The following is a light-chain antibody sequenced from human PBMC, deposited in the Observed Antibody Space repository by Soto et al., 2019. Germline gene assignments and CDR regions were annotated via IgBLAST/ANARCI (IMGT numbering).Light chain of an antibody. J-gene: IGLJ2*01. CDR3: SSYTSTSTLV. Sequence: QSALTQPASVSGSPGQSITMSCTGTSSDVGGYNYISWYQQHPGKAPKLMIYEVSNRPSGVSNRFFGSKSGNTASLTISGLQAEDEADYYCSSYTSTSTLVFGGGTKLTVL. V-gene: IGLV2-14*01. CDR2: EVS. CDR1: SSDVGGYNY.